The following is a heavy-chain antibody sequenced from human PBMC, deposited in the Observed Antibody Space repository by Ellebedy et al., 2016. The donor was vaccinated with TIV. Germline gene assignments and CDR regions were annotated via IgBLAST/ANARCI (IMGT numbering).Heavy chain of an antibody. CDR3: ARVTFNSDYSYAMDV. Sequence: MPSETLSLTCAVSGGSIRSSYWWTWVRQSPGKGLEWMGEIYYSGSTHYNPSLQSRLLILVDNFNNQFSLRLSSVTAADTAVYYCARVTFNSDYSYAMDVWGPGATVSVSS. CDR2: IYYSGST. D-gene: IGHD4-11*01. J-gene: IGHJ6*02. CDR1: GGSIRSSYW. V-gene: IGHV4-4*02.